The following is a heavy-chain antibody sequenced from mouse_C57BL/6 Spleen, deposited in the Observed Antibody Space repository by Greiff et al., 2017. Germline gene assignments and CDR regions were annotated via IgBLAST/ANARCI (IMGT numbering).Heavy chain of an antibody. V-gene: IGHV5-4*01. CDR1: GFTFSSYA. CDR3: ARDGDYGSSYRYFDV. D-gene: IGHD1-1*01. CDR2: ISDGGSYT. J-gene: IGHJ1*03. Sequence: EVQVVESGGGLVKPGGSLKLSCAASGFTFSSYAMSWVRQTPEKRLEWVATISDGGSYTYYPDNVKGRFTISRDNAKNNLYLQMSHLKSEDTAMYYCARDGDYGSSYRYFDVWGTGTTVTVSS.